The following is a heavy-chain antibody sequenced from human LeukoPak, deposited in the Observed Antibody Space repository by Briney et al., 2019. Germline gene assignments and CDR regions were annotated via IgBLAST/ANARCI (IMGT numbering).Heavy chain of an antibody. V-gene: IGHV3-30*02. CDR2: IRYDGSSE. CDR1: GFTFSSYA. D-gene: IGHD5-18*01. Sequence: PGGSLRLSCAASGFTFSSYAMHWVRQAPGKGLEWVAFIRYDGSSEYYADSVKGRFTISRDNSKNTLHLQMNSLRAEDTAVYYCAKLPVDTGVNYWGQGTLVTVSS. CDR3: AKLPVDTGVNY. J-gene: IGHJ4*02.